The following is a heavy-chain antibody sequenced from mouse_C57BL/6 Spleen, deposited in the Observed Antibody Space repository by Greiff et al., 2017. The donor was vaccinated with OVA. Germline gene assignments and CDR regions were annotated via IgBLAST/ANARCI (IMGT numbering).Heavy chain of an antibody. Sequence: QVQLQQPGAELVRPGSSVKLSCKASGYTFTSYWMHWVKQRPIQGLEWIGNIDPSDSETHYNQKFKDKATLTVDKSPSTAYMQISSLTSEDSAVYYCARWDSYYFDYWGQGTTLTVSS. D-gene: IGHD2-12*01. CDR2: IDPSDSET. CDR1: GYTFTSYW. V-gene: IGHV1-52*01. CDR3: ARWDSYYFDY. J-gene: IGHJ2*01.